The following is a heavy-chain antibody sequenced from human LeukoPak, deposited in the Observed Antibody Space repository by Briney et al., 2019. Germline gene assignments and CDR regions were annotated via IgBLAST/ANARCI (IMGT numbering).Heavy chain of an antibody. V-gene: IGHV3-74*01. D-gene: IGHD2-8*01. CDR3: ARDNGENYHTAFDY. CDR2: IHGDGRTT. J-gene: IGHJ4*02. Sequence: PGGSLRLSCAASGFTFSSYWIHWVRRVPGKGVVWVSRIHGDGRTTTYADSVKGRFTISRDNAKNTLYLQMNSLRAEDTAVYYCARDNGENYHTAFDYWGQGTLVTVSS. CDR1: GFTFSSYW.